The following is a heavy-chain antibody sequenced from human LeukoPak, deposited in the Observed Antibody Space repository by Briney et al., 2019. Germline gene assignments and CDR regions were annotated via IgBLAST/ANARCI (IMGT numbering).Heavy chain of an antibody. CDR1: GFTFSNFN. J-gene: IGHJ4*02. Sequence: PGGSPRLSCAASGFTFSNFNLNWVRQAPGKGLEWVSVIYSGGGTYYADSVKGRFTISRDNSKNTLYLQMNSLRAEDTAVYYCARDSSGPRDWGQGTLVTVSS. D-gene: IGHD3-10*01. V-gene: IGHV3-66*01. CDR3: ARDSSGPRD. CDR2: IYSGGGT.